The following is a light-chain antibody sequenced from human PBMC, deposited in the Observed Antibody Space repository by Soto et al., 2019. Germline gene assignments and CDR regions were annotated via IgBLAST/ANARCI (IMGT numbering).Light chain of an antibody. CDR3: QQRSNCPWT. V-gene: IGKV3-11*01. CDR1: QSVSSY. CDR2: DAS. Sequence: EIVLTQSPATLSLSPGERATLSCRASQSVSSYLAWYQQKPGQAPRLLIYDASNMATGIPARFSGSGSGTDFTLTISSLEPEDFAVYYCQQRSNCPWTFGQGTKLEIK. J-gene: IGKJ2*01.